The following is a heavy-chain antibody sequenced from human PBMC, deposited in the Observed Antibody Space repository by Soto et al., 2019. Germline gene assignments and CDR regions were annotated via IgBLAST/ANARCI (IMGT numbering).Heavy chain of an antibody. CDR2: IYYSGST. D-gene: IGHD4-17*01. Sequence: QVQLQESGPGLVKPSQTLSLTCTVSGGSISSGGYYWSWIRQHPEKGLEWIGYIYYSGSTYYNPSLKRRVTISVDTSKNQFSRKLSSVTAADTAVYYCARAPDYCGNSALYFDYWGQGTLVTVSS. CDR1: GGSISSGGYY. J-gene: IGHJ4*02. CDR3: ARAPDYCGNSALYFDY. V-gene: IGHV4-31*03.